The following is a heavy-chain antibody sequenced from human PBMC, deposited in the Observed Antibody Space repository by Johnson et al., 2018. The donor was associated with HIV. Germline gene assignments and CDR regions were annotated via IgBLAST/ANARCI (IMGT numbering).Heavy chain of an antibody. J-gene: IGHJ3*02. CDR1: GFTVSSNF. Sequence: VQLVESGGGLVQPGGSLRLSCAASGFTVSSNFMTWVRQAPGKGLEWVSVIYRGGSTYYADSVQGRFTISRDNSKNTLYLQMNSLRAEDTAVYYCAKHIVLVVYAIGAAFDIWGQGTMVTVSS. D-gene: IGHD2-8*02. CDR3: AKHIVLVVYAIGAAFDI. V-gene: IGHV3-66*04. CDR2: IYRGGST.